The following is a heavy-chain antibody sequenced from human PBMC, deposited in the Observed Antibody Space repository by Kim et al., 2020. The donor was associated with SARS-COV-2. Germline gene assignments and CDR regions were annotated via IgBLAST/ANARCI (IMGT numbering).Heavy chain of an antibody. CDR3: AKDCSGGSCMGIDY. Sequence: LSLTCAASGFTFSSYGMHWVRQAPGKGLEWVAVISYDGSNKYYADSVKGRFTISRDNSKNTLYLQMNSLRAEDTAVYYCAKDCSGGSCMGIDYWGQGTLVTVSS. D-gene: IGHD2-15*01. CDR2: ISYDGSNK. J-gene: IGHJ4*02. CDR1: GFTFSSYG. V-gene: IGHV3-30*18.